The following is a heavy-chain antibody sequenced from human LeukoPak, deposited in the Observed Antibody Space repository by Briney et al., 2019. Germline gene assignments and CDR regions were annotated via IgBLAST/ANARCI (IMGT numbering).Heavy chain of an antibody. CDR1: GLSFSNYW. D-gene: IGHD3-16*01. J-gene: IGHJ4*02. V-gene: IGHV3-74*01. CDR3: ASAYTYVRLGDH. Sequence: PGGSLRLSCAVSGLSFSNYWMHWVRQAPGKGLVWVARTNLHGTAVDYAGSVKGRFTISRDKAKNTLFLQMNSLRAEDTAVYYCASAYTYVRLGDHWGQGTLVTVSS. CDR2: TNLHGTAV.